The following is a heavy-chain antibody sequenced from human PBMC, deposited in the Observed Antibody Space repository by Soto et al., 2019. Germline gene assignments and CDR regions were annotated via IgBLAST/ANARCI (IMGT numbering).Heavy chain of an antibody. Sequence: SETLSLTCAVYGGSFSGYYWSWIRQPPGKGLEWIGEINHSGSTNYNPSLKSRVTISVDTSKNQFSLKLSSVTAADTAVYYCARVWFGDSPIFDYWGQGNLVTVSS. D-gene: IGHD3-10*01. J-gene: IGHJ4*02. CDR3: ARVWFGDSPIFDY. CDR1: GGSFSGYY. V-gene: IGHV4-34*01. CDR2: INHSGST.